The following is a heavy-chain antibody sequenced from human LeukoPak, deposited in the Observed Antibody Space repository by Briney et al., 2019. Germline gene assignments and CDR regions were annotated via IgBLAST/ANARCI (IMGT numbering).Heavy chain of an antibody. J-gene: IGHJ4*02. V-gene: IGHV3-23*01. D-gene: IGHD3-10*01. CDR3: AKGQLWSGVAYFDY. Sequence: PGGSLRLSRAASGFTFSTFAMSWVRQAPGKGLEWVSLISASGGNTYYADSMRGRLTISRDNSKDTLYLQMSSLRAEDTAVYYCAKGQLWSGVAYFDYWGQGTLATVSS. CDR1: GFTFSTFA. CDR2: ISASGGNT.